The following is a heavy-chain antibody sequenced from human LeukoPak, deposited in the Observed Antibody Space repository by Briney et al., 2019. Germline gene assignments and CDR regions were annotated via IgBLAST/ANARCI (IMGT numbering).Heavy chain of an antibody. Sequence: GGSLRLSCAASGFTFSSYAVSWVRQAPGKGLEGVSAISGSGGSTYYADSVKGRFTISRDNSKDTLYLQMNSLRAEDTAVYYCANQGYCSSTSCSYWGQGTLVTVSS. D-gene: IGHD2-2*01. CDR3: ANQGYCSSTSCSY. CDR2: ISGSGGST. CDR1: GFTFSSYA. J-gene: IGHJ4*02. V-gene: IGHV3-23*01.